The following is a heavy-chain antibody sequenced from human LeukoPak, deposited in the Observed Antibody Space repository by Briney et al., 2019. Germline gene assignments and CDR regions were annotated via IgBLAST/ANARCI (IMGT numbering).Heavy chain of an antibody. CDR1: GFSFGSYA. D-gene: IGHD3-9*01. V-gene: IGHV3-23*01. J-gene: IGHJ4*02. Sequence: GGSLRLSCAASGFSFGSYAMNWVRQAPGKGLEWVSTISGSGVSTFYADSVKGRFTISRDNSKSTLYLQMNSLRAEDTAVYYCAKCPTDYDSLTGYYPFDYWGQGTLVTVSS. CDR3: AKCPTDYDSLTGYYPFDY. CDR2: ISGSGVST.